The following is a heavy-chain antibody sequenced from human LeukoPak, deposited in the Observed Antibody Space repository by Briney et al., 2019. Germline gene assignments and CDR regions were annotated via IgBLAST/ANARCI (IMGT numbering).Heavy chain of an antibody. CDR2: ISSSSSTI. V-gene: IGHV3-48*01. D-gene: IGHD5-18*01. Sequence: GGSLRLSCAASGFTFSSYSMNWVRQAPGKGLEWVSYISSSSSTIYYADSVKGRFTISRDNAKNSLYLQMNSLRAEDTAVYYCARASRGYNYLGLGYWGQGTLVTVSS. CDR1: GFTFSSYS. CDR3: ARASRGYNYLGLGY. J-gene: IGHJ4*02.